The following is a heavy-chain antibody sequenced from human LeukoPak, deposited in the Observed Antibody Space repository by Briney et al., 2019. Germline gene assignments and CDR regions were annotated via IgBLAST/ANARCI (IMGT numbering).Heavy chain of an antibody. Sequence: SETLSLTRTVSGGSISGYYWSWSRQPPGKGVEWIGNLYYMRGAWYKSSLKSRVTTSVDTSRNEFSLKLSSVTAADTAVYYCARWTSCSGDCHILDYWGQGILVTVSS. CDR1: GGSISGYY. CDR3: ARWTSCSGDCHILDY. J-gene: IGHJ4*02. V-gene: IGHV4-59*01. CDR2: LYYMRGA. D-gene: IGHD2-21*02.